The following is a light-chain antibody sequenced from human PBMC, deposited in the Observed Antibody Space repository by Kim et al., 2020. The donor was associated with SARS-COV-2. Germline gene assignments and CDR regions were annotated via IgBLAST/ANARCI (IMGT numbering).Light chain of an antibody. V-gene: IGKV3-11*01. J-gene: IGKJ5*01. CDR3: QQRSKWPRSLT. CDR2: DAS. Sequence: EIVLTQSPATLSLSPGERATLSCRASQSVSSFLAWYQQEPGQAPRLLIYDASSRATGIPARFSGSGSGTDFTLTISSLEPEDFAVYYCQQRSKWPRSLTFGQGTRLEIK. CDR1: QSVSSF.